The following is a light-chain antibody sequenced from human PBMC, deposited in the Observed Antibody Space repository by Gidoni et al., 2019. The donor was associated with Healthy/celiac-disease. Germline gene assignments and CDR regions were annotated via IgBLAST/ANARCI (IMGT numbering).Light chain of an antibody. J-gene: IGKJ1*01. CDR3: QQYNNWPWT. V-gene: IGKV3-15*01. CDR1: QSVRIN. Sequence: EIVMTQSPATLSVSPGERATLSCRASQSVRINLAWYQQKPGPAPRLLIYGASTRATGIPARFSGSGSGTDFTLTISSLQSEDFAVYYCQQYNNWPWTFGQGTKVEIK. CDR2: GAS.